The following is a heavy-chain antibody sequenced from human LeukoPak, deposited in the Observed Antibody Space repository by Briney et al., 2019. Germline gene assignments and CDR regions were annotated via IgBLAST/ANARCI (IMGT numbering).Heavy chain of an antibody. CDR3: ARDQGSYWARDYYYMDV. CDR1: GGSISSSSYY. V-gene: IGHV4-39*07. J-gene: IGHJ6*03. CDR2: IYYSGST. D-gene: IGHD1-26*01. Sequence: PSETLSLTCTVSGGSISSSSYYWGWIRQPPGKWLEWIGSIYYSGSTYYNPSLKSRVTMSVDTSKNQFSLKLSSVTAADTAVYYCARDQGSYWARDYYYMDVWGKGTTITVSS.